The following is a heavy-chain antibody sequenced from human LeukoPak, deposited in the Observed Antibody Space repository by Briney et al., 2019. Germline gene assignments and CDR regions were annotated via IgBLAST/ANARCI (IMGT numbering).Heavy chain of an antibody. CDR3: AKGKHSGWLRPKAFDY. J-gene: IGHJ4*02. CDR2: ISYDGSNK. D-gene: IGHD6-19*01. Sequence: GRSLRLSCAASGFTFSSYAMHWVRQAPGKGLEWVAVISYDGSNKYYADSVKGRFTISRDNSKNTLYLQMNSLRAEDTAVYYCAKGKHSGWLRPKAFDYWGQGTLVTVSS. V-gene: IGHV3-30-3*01. CDR1: GFTFSSYA.